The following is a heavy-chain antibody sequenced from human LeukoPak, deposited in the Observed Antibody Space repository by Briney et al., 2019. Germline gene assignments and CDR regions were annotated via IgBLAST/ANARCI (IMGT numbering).Heavy chain of an antibody. CDR2: IKQDGSDK. Sequence: TGGSLRLSCAASGFTFSTYWMNWVRQAPGKGLEWVANIKQDGSDKYYVDSVKGRFTISRDNAQSSLYLQMGSLRPEDTAVYYCARMGGSYWGREVNWFDPWGQGTLVAVSS. J-gene: IGHJ5*02. CDR1: GFTFSTYW. D-gene: IGHD7-27*01. CDR3: ARMGGSYWGREVNWFDP. V-gene: IGHV3-7*01.